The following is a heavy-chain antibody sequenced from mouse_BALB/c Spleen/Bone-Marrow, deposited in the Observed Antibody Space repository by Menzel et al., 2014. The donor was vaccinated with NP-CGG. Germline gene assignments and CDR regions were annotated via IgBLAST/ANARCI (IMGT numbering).Heavy chain of an antibody. D-gene: IGHD1-1*01. CDR2: IFPFSGSS. V-gene: IGHV1S22*01. Sequence: LQQSGSELVRPGTSVKLSCKASGYTFTSYWMHWVKQRPGQGLVWIGNIFPFSGSSNYDEKFKRKATLTVDPSSSTAYMQRSSLTSEDSAVYYCTRSPITTVVAETMDCWGQGTSVTVSS. CDR1: GYTFTSYW. J-gene: IGHJ4*01. CDR3: TRSPITTVVAETMDC.